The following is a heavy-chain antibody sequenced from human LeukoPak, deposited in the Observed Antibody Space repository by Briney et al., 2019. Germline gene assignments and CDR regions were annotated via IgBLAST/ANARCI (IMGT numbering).Heavy chain of an antibody. CDR3: ARDDGVSCYDY. CDR2: IWYDGSNK. Sequence: GRSLRLSCAASGFTFSSYGMHWVRQAPGKGLEWVAVIWYDGSNKYYADSVKGRFTISRDNSKNTLYLHMNSLGAEDTAVYYCARDDGVSCYDYWGQGTLVTVSS. CDR1: GFTFSSYG. J-gene: IGHJ4*02. D-gene: IGHD2-2*01. V-gene: IGHV3-33*01.